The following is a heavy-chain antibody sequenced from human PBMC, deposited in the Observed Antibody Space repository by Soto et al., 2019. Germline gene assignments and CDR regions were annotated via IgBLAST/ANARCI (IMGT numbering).Heavy chain of an antibody. CDR1: GYTFTSYD. CDR3: ARVPAHIVVVVTATPDFDY. J-gene: IGHJ4*02. Sequence: QVQLVQSGAEVKKSGASVKVSCKASGYTFTSYDISWVRQAPGQGLEWMGWVSAYNGNTNYARKLQGRVTMTPDTSTSTAYMELRSLRSDDTAVYYCARVPAHIVVVVTATPDFDYWGQGTLVTVSS. D-gene: IGHD2-15*01. CDR2: VSAYNGNT. V-gene: IGHV1-18*01.